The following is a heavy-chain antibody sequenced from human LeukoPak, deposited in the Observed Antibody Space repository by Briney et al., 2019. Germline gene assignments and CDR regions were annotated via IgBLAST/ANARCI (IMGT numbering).Heavy chain of an antibody. D-gene: IGHD3-22*01. CDR1: GGTFSSYA. CDR2: IIPIFGTA. V-gene: IGHV1-69*05. J-gene: IGHJ4*02. CDR3: ARAPPYDSSGYYYYYDY. Sequence: GASVKVSCKGYGGTFSSYAISWVRQAPGQGLEWMGGIIPIFGTANYAQKFQGRVTITTDESTSTAYMELNSLRSEDTAVYYCARAPPYDSSGYYYYYDYWGQGTLVTVSS.